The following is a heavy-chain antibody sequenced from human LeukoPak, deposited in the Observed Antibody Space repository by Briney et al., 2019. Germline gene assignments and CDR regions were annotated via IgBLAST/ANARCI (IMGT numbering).Heavy chain of an antibody. CDR2: MYYSGSP. J-gene: IGHJ4*02. D-gene: IGHD6-13*01. CDR3: ARVQSSSWFDY. V-gene: IGHV4-59*01. CDR1: GGSISRYY. Sequence: SETLSLTCTVSGGSISRYYWSWIRQPPGKGLEWIGYMYYSGSPNYNPSPKSRVTISVDTSKNQFSLNLSSVTAADTAVYYCARVQSSSWFDYWGQGTLVTVSS.